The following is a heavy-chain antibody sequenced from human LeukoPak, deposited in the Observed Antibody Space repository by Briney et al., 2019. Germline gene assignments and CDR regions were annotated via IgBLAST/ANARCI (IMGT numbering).Heavy chain of an antibody. CDR2: IKQDGSEK. J-gene: IGHJ4*02. CDR1: GFTFTHAW. Sequence: PGGSLRLSCAASGFTFTHAWMSWVRQAPGKGLEWVANIKQDGSEKYYVDSVKGRFTISRDNAKNSLYLQMNSLRAEDTAVYYCARVVGDVYFDYWGQGTLVTVSS. CDR3: ARVVGDVYFDY. D-gene: IGHD2-2*01. V-gene: IGHV3-7*03.